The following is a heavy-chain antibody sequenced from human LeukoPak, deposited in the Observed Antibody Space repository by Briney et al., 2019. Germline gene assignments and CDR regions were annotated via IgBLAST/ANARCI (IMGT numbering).Heavy chain of an antibody. D-gene: IGHD5-18*01. CDR1: GGSFSGYY. CDR3: ARGRDGYNPTADY. J-gene: IGHJ4*02. V-gene: IGHV4-34*01. CDR2: INHSGST. Sequence: SETLSLTCAVYGGSFSGYYWSWIRQPPGKGLEWIGEINHSGSTNYNPSLKSRVTISVDTSKNQFSLKLSSVTAADTAVYYCARGRDGYNPTADYWGQGTLVTVSS.